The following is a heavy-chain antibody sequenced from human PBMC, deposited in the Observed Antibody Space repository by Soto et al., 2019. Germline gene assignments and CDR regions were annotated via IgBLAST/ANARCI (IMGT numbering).Heavy chain of an antibody. J-gene: IGHJ4*02. V-gene: IGHV3-23*01. CDR3: AKEREYYDFWSGYEGY. CDR2: ISGSGGGT. Sequence: GGSLRLSCAASGFTFSDYAMSWVRQAPGKGLEWVSAISGSGGGTYYVDSVKGRFTISRDNSKNTLYLQMNSLRAEDTAVYYCAKEREYYDFWSGYEGYSGQGTLVTVSS. CDR1: GFTFSDYA. D-gene: IGHD3-3*01.